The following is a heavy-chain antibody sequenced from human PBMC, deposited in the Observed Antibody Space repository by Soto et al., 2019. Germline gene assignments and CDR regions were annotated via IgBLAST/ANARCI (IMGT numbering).Heavy chain of an antibody. Sequence: EVQLLESGGGLVQPGGSLRLSCAASGFTFSSYALSWVRQAPGKGLEWVSATSGSGGSTYYADSVRGRFTISRATSKDTLFLQMNSLRVDDTAVYYCEEVGGNYDRSGYDYQAAAFDIWGPGTIVTVAS. D-gene: IGHD3-22*01. CDR1: GFTFSSYA. J-gene: IGHJ3*02. CDR3: EEVGGNYDRSGYDYQAAAFDI. V-gene: IGHV3-23*01. CDR2: TSGSGGST.